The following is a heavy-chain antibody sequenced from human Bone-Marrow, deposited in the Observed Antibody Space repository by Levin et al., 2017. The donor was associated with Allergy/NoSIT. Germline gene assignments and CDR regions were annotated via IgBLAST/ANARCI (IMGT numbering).Heavy chain of an antibody. Sequence: AGGSLRLSCETSGFTFSSYAMSWVRQAPGKGLEWVSALSGSGVRAYYADSVRGRFTISSDNSKNTLYLQMNSLRDEDTAIYYCAKDVFSGNKYYGQFDYWGQGILVTVSS. CDR2: LSGSGVRA. CDR1: GFTFSSYA. V-gene: IGHV3-23*01. CDR3: AKDVFSGNKYYGQFDY. J-gene: IGHJ4*02. D-gene: IGHD3-16*01.